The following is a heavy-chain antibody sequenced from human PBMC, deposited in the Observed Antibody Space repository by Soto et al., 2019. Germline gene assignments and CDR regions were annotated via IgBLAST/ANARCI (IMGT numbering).Heavy chain of an antibody. CDR2: IYYSGST. CDR3: ARAYYGSGSYYDYYYYGMDV. J-gene: IGHJ6*02. Sequence: PSETLSLTCTVSGGSISSYYWSWIRQPPGKGLEWIAYIYYSGSTNYNPSLKSRVTISVDTSKNQFSLKLSSVTAADTAVYYCARAYYGSGSYYDYYYYGMDVWGQGTTVTVSS. D-gene: IGHD3-10*01. CDR1: GGSISSYY. V-gene: IGHV4-59*01.